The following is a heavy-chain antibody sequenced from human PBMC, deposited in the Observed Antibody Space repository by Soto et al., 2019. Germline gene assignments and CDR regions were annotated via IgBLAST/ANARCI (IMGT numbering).Heavy chain of an antibody. CDR3: ARGAYDYVWGSYRSNFDY. V-gene: IGHV1-18*04. J-gene: IGHJ4*02. CDR2: ISAYNGNT. Sequence: ASVKVSCKASGYTFTSYGISWVRQAPGQGLEWMGWISAYNGNTNYAQKLQGRVTMTTDTSTSAAYMELRSLRSDDTAVYYGARGAYDYVWGSYRSNFDYWGQGTLVTVSS. D-gene: IGHD3-16*02. CDR1: GYTFTSYG.